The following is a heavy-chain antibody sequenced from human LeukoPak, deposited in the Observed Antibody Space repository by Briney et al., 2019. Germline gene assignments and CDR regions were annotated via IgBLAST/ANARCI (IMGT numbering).Heavy chain of an antibody. V-gene: IGHV4-30-4*08. Sequence: SETLSLTCTVSGGSISSGDYYWRWIRQPPGKGLEWIGYIYYSGSTYYNPSLKSRVTISVDTSKNQFSLKLSSVTAADTAVYYCARDRLRNRKGFDPWGQGTLVTVSS. J-gene: IGHJ5*02. CDR2: IYYSGST. CDR1: GGSISSGDYY. CDR3: ARDRLRNRKGFDP. D-gene: IGHD5-12*01.